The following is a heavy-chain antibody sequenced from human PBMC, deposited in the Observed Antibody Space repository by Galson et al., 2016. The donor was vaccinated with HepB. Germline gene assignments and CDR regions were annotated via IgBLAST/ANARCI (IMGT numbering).Heavy chain of an antibody. D-gene: IGHD3-10*01. CDR2: IDWTDIK. CDR1: GFSLSSSGMS. Sequence: PALVTPTQTLTLTCTFSGFSLSSSGMSVSWIRQPPGKALEWLALIDWTDIKYYNISLRTRLTISKATSTNQVVLTMTNVDPADTATYYCTRSMWFVTYYFDYWGRGTLVTVSS. V-gene: IGHV2-70*01. CDR3: TRSMWFVTYYFDY. J-gene: IGHJ4*02.